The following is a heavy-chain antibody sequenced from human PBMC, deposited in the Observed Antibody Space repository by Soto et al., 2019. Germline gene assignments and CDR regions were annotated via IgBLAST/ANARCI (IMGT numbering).Heavy chain of an antibody. CDR3: ARKSSAYLNEKIYDT. CDR2: IKTDSDDT. D-gene: IGHD5-12*01. CDR1: RYTFTCYD. V-gene: IGHV1-2*02. J-gene: IGHJ5*02. Sequence: ASVKVSCKASRYTFTCYDVFWVRQSPGHGLEWMGWIKTDSDDTHYAQNFQGRVTMNRETSIRTADRELNNLLYVDTTVYYCARKSSAYLNEKIYDTWRQGTVVTVSS.